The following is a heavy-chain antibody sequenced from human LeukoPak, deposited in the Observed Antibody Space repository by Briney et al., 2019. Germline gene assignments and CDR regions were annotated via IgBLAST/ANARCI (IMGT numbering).Heavy chain of an antibody. J-gene: IGHJ4*02. Sequence: SETLSLACTVSGGSISSYYWSWIRQPPGKGLEWIGYISYSGNTNYNPSLKSRVTISINTSKNQFSLRLSSVTAADTAVYYCARQYGAGRFDYWGQGTLVTVSS. V-gene: IGHV4-59*08. D-gene: IGHD6-19*01. CDR3: ARQYGAGRFDY. CDR2: ISYSGNT. CDR1: GGSISSYY.